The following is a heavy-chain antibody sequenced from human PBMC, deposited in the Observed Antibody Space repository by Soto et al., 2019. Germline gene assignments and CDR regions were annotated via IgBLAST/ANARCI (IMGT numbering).Heavy chain of an antibody. Sequence: GASVKVSCKVSGYTLTELSMHCVRQAPGKGLEWMGGFDPEDGETIYAQKFQGRVTMTEDTSTDTAYMELSSLRSEDTAVYYCATLSRYVEDYYDSSGSHSSWFDPWAREPWSPSPQ. V-gene: IGHV1-24*01. CDR2: FDPEDGET. CDR3: ATLSRYVEDYYDSSGSHSSWFDP. D-gene: IGHD3-22*01. J-gene: IGHJ5*02. CDR1: GYTLTELS.